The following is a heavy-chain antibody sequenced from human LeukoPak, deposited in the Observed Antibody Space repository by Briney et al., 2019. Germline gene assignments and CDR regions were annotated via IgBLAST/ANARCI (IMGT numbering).Heavy chain of an antibody. CDR3: ARVITIGYYMDV. Sequence: TSETLSLTCTVSGGSISSYYWSWIRQPPGKGLEWIGYIYYSGSTNYNPSLKSRVTISVDTSKNQFSLKLSSVTAADTAVYYCARVITIGYYMDVWGKGTTVTVSS. D-gene: IGHD1-20*01. J-gene: IGHJ6*03. CDR2: IYYSGST. CDR1: GGSISSYY. V-gene: IGHV4-59*01.